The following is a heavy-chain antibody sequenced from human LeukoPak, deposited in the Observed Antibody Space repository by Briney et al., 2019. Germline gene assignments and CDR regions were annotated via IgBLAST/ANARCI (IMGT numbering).Heavy chain of an antibody. CDR1: GGSIRSTSYY. CDR2: IYYSGST. Sequence: PSETLSLTCTVSGGSIRSTSYYWGWIRQPPGKGLEWIGSIYYSGSTYYNPSLKSRVSIFVDTSKNQFYLKQRTVTAADTAVYYCASHYDSSGNYSRSAFDIWGQGTMVTVSS. D-gene: IGHD3-22*01. J-gene: IGHJ3*02. CDR3: ASHYDSSGNYSRSAFDI. V-gene: IGHV4-39*01.